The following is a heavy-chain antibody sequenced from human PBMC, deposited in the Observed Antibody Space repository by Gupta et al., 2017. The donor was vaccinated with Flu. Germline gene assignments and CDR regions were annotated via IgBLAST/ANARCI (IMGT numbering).Heavy chain of an antibody. CDR3: SYYGSGSIHYYYGMDV. D-gene: IGHD3-10*01. CDR1: A. J-gene: IGHJ6*02. Sequence: AMSWVRQAPGKGLEWVGFIRSKAYGGTTEYAASVKGRFTISRDDSKSIAYLQMNSLKTEDTAVYYCSYYGSGSIHYYYGMDVWGQGTTVTVSS. V-gene: IGHV3-49*04. CDR2: IRSKAYGGTT.